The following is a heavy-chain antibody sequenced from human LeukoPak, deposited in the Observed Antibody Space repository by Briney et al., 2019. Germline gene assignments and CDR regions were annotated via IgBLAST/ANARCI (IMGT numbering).Heavy chain of an antibody. J-gene: IGHJ6*04. V-gene: IGHV3-23*01. CDR2: ISGSGGST. CDR1: GFTFSSYA. D-gene: IGHD3-22*01. CDR3: AKYYDSSGYYLTVVDV. Sequence: GGSLRLSCAASGFTFSSYAMSWVRQAPGKGLEWVSAISGSGGSTYYADSVKGRLTISRDNSKNTLYLQMNSLRAEDTAVYYCAKYYDSSGYYLTVVDVWGKGTTVTVSS.